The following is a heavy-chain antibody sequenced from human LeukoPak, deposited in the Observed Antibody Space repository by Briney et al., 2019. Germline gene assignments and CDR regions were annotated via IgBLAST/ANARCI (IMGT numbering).Heavy chain of an antibody. D-gene: IGHD6-13*01. V-gene: IGHV1-69*01. CDR1: GGTFSSYA. Sequence: GSSVKVSCKASGGTFSSYAISWVRQAPGQGLEWMGGIIPIFGTANYAQEFQGRVTITADESTSTAYMELSSLRSEDTAVYYCARGPQLVRWNWFDPWGQGTLVTVSS. CDR3: ARGPQLVRWNWFDP. CDR2: IIPIFGTA. J-gene: IGHJ5*02.